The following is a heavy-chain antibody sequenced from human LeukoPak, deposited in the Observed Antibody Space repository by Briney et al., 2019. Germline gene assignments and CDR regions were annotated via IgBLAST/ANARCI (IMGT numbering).Heavy chain of an antibody. CDR1: GFTFSSYV. J-gene: IGHJ6*02. CDR2: INHSERT. Sequence: GSLRLSCAASGFTFSSYVMSGLRQPPGKGREWIGEINHSERTKYNPSLQSRVTIPVDTSNNQFSLKLSSVTAADTAVYYCASLIGYSSARHITYGRDVCGQGTTVTVSS. D-gene: IGHD6-25*01. CDR3: ASLIGYSSARHITYGRDV. V-gene: IGHV4-34*01.